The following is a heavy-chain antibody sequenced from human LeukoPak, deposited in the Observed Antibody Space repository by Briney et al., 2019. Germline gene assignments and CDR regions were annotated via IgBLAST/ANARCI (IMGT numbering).Heavy chain of an antibody. CDR1: GYTFTGYY. CDR2: INPSGGST. CDR3: ARVPSVHFGANYYFDY. V-gene: IGHV1-46*01. Sequence: ASVKVSCKASGYTFTGYYMHWVRQAPGQGLEWMGIINPSGGSTSYAQKFQGRVTMTRDMSTSTVYMELSSLRSEDTAVYYCARVPSVHFGANYYFDYWGQGTLVTVSS. D-gene: IGHD4/OR15-4a*01. J-gene: IGHJ4*02.